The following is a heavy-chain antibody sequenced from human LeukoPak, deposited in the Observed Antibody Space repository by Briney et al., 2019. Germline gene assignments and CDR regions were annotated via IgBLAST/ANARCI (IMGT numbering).Heavy chain of an antibody. V-gene: IGHV4-39*07. J-gene: IGHJ6*02. D-gene: IGHD3-10*01. CDR2: IYYSGST. CDR1: GGSISSSSCY. Sequence: PSETLSLTCTVSGGSISSSSCYWGWIRQPPGKGLEWIGSIYYSGSTYYNPSLKSRVTISVDTSKNQFSLKLSSVTAADTAVYYCARDRLSITMVRGVKNYYYYGMDVWGQGTTVTVSS. CDR3: ARDRLSITMVRGVKNYYYYGMDV.